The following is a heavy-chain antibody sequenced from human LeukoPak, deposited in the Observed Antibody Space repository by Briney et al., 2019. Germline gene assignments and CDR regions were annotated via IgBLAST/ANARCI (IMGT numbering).Heavy chain of an antibody. CDR3: ARHRYCSSTSCYKDFDY. CDR2: INHSGST. J-gene: IGHJ4*02. D-gene: IGHD2-2*02. V-gene: IGHV4-34*01. CDR1: GGSFSGYY. Sequence: PSETLSLTCAVYGGSFSGYYWSWIRQPPGKGLEWIGEINHSGSTNYNPSLKGRVTISVDTSKNQFSLKLSPVTAADTAVYYCARHRYCSSTSCYKDFDYWGQGTLVTVSS.